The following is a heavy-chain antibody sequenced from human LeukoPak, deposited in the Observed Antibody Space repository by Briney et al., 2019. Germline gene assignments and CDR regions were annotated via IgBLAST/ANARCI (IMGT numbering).Heavy chain of an antibody. D-gene: IGHD6-13*01. Sequence: PGGSLRLSCAASGFSFSTYSMNWVRQAPGKGLEWVSSISSRSDYIYYADSVKGRFTISRDNAKNSLYLQMNSLRAEDTAVYYCARESSWFDFWGQGTLDTVSS. V-gene: IGHV3-21*01. CDR2: ISSRSDYI. CDR3: ARESSWFDF. J-gene: IGHJ5*01. CDR1: GFSFSTYS.